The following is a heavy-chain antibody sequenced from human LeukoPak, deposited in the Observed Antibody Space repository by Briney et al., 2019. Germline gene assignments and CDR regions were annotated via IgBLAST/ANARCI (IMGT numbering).Heavy chain of an antibody. CDR1: GYTFTGYY. Sequence: GASVKVSCKASGYTFTGYYIHWVRQAPGQGLEWMGWINPNSGGTNYAQKFQGRVTMTRDTSISTAYMELSRLRSDDTAVYYCARDQDTTMVPPLGYWGQGTLVTVSS. CDR2: INPNSGGT. D-gene: IGHD5-18*01. CDR3: ARDQDTTMVPPLGY. V-gene: IGHV1-2*02. J-gene: IGHJ4*02.